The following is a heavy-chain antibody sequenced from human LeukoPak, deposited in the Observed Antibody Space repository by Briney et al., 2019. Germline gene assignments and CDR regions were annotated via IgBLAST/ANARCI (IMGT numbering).Heavy chain of an antibody. CDR3: ARMDYYDSSPNWFDP. Sequence: ASVKVSCKASGYTFTGYYMHWVRQAPGQGLEWMGRINPNSGGTNYAQKFQGRVTMTRDTSISTAYMELSRLRSDDTAVYYCARMDYYDSSPNWFDPWGQGTLVTVSS. CDR2: INPNSGGT. CDR1: GYTFTGYY. J-gene: IGHJ5*02. D-gene: IGHD3-22*01. V-gene: IGHV1-2*06.